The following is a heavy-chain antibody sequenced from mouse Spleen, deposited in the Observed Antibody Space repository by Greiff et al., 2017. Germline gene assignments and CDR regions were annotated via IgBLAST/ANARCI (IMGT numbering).Heavy chain of an antibody. V-gene: IGHV5-17*01. CDR1: GFTFSDYG. CDR2: INIGSSTM. D-gene: IGHD1-3*01. Sequence: EVQGVESGGGLVKPGGSLNLSCSASGFTFSDYGMHWVRQAPEKGLEWVAYINIGSSTMFYADTVKGRFTISRDNAKNTLFLQMTSLRSEDTAMYYCAKQKLAWFAYWGQGTLVTVSA. CDR3: AKQKLAWFAY. J-gene: IGHJ3*01.